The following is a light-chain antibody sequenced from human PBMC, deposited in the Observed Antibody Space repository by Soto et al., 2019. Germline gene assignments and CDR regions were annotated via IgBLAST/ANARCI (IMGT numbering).Light chain of an antibody. CDR1: NSDVGIYDF. J-gene: IGLJ1*01. CDR3: ISYTSDDVRYV. Sequence: QSVLTQPASVSGTPGQSITISCTGSNSDVGIYDFVSWYQHHPGSAPKLIVSDVSHRPSGVSNRFSGSKSGNTASLTISGLQSEDEADYYCISYTSDDVRYVFGTGTKLTVL. CDR2: DVS. V-gene: IGLV2-14*03.